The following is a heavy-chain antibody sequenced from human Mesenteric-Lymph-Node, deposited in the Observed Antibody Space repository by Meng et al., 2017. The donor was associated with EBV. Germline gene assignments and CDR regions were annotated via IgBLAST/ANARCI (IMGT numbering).Heavy chain of an antibody. CDR1: GFTFSGYY. D-gene: IGHD6-19*01. V-gene: IGHV3-11*01. J-gene: IGHJ5*02. CDR3: ARGYSSGWFDP. CDR2: ISSSGSTM. Sequence: QVQLVESGGGLVKPGGSLSFSCAASGFTFSGYYMSWIRQAPGKGLEWVSYISSSGSTMIYADSVKGRFTISRDNAKDSLFLQMNNMRGDDTAVYYCARGYSSGWFDPWGQGTLVTVSS.